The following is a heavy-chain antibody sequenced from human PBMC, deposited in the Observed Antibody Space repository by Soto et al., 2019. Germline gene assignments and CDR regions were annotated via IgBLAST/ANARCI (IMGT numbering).Heavy chain of an antibody. J-gene: IGHJ6*02. Sequence: QVQLVQSGAEVKKPASSVKVSCKASGGTFNNYPITWVRQAPGEGLEWMGGSIPIFGTANYAQNFQGRVTIRVDESTSTAYMELSSLRSEDTAVYYCARGRGYSGDDHYYYFDMDAWGQGTTVTVSS. CDR1: GGTFNNYP. CDR2: SIPIFGTA. CDR3: ARGRGYSGDDHYYYFDMDA. D-gene: IGHD5-12*01. V-gene: IGHV1-69*01.